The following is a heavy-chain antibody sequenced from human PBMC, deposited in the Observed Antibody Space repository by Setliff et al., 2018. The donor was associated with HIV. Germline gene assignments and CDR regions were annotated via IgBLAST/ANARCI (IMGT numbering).Heavy chain of an antibody. D-gene: IGHD3-16*01. CDR3: VHSLLGAPMVDC. V-gene: IGHV4-38-2*01. J-gene: IGHJ4*02. CDR2: AYHSGRT. Sequence: SETLSLTCAVSGYSITSGYSWGWIRQSPGKGLEWIGNAYHSGRTYYNPSLKSRVAMSIDTSKNQFSLRLNSVTAADTAMYYCVHSLLGAPMVDCWGQGTLVTSPQ. CDR1: GYSITSGYS.